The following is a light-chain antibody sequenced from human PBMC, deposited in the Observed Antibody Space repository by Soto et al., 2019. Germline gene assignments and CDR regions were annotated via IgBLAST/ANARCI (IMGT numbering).Light chain of an antibody. CDR3: QQRSNWPPIT. CDR2: DAS. Sequence: EIVLTQSPAPLSLSPGERATLSCRASQSVSSYLAWYQQKPGQAPRLLIYDASNRATGIPARFSGSGSGTDFTLTISSLEPEDFAVYYCQQRSNWPPITFGQGTRLEI. V-gene: IGKV3-11*01. J-gene: IGKJ5*01. CDR1: QSVSSY.